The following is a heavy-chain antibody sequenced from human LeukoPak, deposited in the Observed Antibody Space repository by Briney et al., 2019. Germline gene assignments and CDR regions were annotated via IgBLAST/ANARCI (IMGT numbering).Heavy chain of an antibody. CDR1: GGSISSSSYY. V-gene: IGHV4-39*07. CDR2: IYYSGST. CDR3: ARTGSSIAARPPDY. J-gene: IGHJ4*02. Sequence: SETLSLTCTVSGGSISSSSYYWGWIRQPPGKGLEWIGSIYYSGSTYYNPSLKSRVTISVDTSKNQFSLKLASVTAADTAVYYCARTGSSIAARPPDYWGQGTLVTVSS. D-gene: IGHD6-6*01.